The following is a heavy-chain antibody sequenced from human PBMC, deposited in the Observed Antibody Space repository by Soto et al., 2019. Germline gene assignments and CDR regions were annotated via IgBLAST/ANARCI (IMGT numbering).Heavy chain of an antibody. J-gene: IGHJ4*02. V-gene: IGHV3-23*01. CDR1: KCPFRSYA. CDR2: ISGSGGST. CDR3: AKDSPSAPFDH. Sequence: GGCLRLCLASSKCPFRSYAMSLVLQTPGKGLEWVSAISGSGGSTYYTDSVKGRFTISRDNVKNTLYLQMNSLRLEDTAVYHCAKDSPSAPFDHGGQGALVPRSS.